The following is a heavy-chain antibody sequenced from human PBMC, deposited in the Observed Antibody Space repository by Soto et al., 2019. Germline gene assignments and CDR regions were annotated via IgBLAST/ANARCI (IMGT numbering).Heavy chain of an antibody. D-gene: IGHD3-10*01. J-gene: IGHJ4*02. CDR2: IWYDGSNK. CDR3: ARGPPYMVRGVYFDY. Sequence: GGSLILSWAASGFTFSSGVMHWVRQAPGKGLEWVAVIWYDGSNKYYVDSVKGRFTISRDNSKNTLYLQMNSLRAEDTAVYYCARGPPYMVRGVYFDYWGQGTLVTVSS. CDR1: GFTFSSGV. V-gene: IGHV3-33*01.